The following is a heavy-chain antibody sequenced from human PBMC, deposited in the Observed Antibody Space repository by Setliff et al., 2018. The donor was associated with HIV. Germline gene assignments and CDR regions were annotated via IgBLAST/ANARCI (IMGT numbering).Heavy chain of an antibody. D-gene: IGHD2-8*01. CDR3: AKDAGVTGGLYRYYIDA. J-gene: IGHJ6*03. CDR1: GGSISSGSYF. V-gene: IGHV4-61*09. Sequence: PSETLSLTCTVSGGSISSGSYFWSWIRQPAGKGLEWIVHIYTSGSTNYNPSLKSRVTTSVDKSKNHFSLKLSSVTAADTAVYYCAKDAGVTGGLYRYYIDAWGNGTTVTVSS. CDR2: IYTSGST.